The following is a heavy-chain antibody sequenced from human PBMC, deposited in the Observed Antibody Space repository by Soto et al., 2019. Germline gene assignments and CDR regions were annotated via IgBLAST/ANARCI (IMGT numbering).Heavy chain of an antibody. J-gene: IGHJ4*02. Sequence: GESLKISCKGSGYSFTSYWISWVRQMPGKGLEWMGRIDPSDSYTNYSPSFQGQVTISVDKSFRTAYLQWSSLKASDTAMYYCARLLTMVRGVPYAPAGGYWGQGTLVTVSS. V-gene: IGHV5-10-1*04. D-gene: IGHD3-10*01. CDR1: GYSFTSYW. CDR3: ARLLTMVRGVPYAPAGGY. CDR2: IDPSDSYT.